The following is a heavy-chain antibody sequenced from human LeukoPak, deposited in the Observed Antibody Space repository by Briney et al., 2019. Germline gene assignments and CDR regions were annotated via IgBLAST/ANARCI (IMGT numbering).Heavy chain of an antibody. CDR3: ARRLSTTYDFWSGSLGYGMDV. Sequence: SQTLSLTCAVSGGSISSGGYSWSWIRQPPGKGLEWIGYIYHSGSTYYNPSLKSRVTISVDTSKNQFSLKLSSVTAADTAVYYCARRLSTTYDFWSGSLGYGMDVWGQGTTVTVSS. V-gene: IGHV4-30-2*01. D-gene: IGHD3-3*01. J-gene: IGHJ6*02. CDR2: IYHSGST. CDR1: GGSISSGGYS.